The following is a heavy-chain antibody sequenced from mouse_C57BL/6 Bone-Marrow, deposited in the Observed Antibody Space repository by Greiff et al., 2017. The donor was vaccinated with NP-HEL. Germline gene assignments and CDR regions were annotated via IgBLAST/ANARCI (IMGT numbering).Heavy chain of an antibody. D-gene: IGHD1-1*01. V-gene: IGHV14-3*01. CDR1: GFNIKNTY. CDR2: IDPANGNT. CDR3: ASRGSYTYYYGSSYVYFDY. Sequence: VHVKQSVAELVRPGASVKLSCTASGFNIKNTYMHWVKQRPEQGLEWIGRIDPANGNTKYAPKFQGKATITADTSSNTAYLQLSSLTSEDTAIYYCASRGSYTYYYGSSYVYFDYWGQGTTLTVSS. J-gene: IGHJ2*01.